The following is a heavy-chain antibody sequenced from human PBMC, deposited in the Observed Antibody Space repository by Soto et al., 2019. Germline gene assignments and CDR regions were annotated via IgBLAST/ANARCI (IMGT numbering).Heavy chain of an antibody. CDR3: TTYHGDYNSDH. Sequence: QVQLVQSGAEVKKPGASVKVSCKVSGYTLNEVAMHWVRQAPGKGLEWLGGFDPDEAETIYAQHFQGRVTKTEDTSTDTVYMELSSLRSEDTALYFCTTYHGDYNSDHWGQGTLVTVSS. V-gene: IGHV1-24*01. D-gene: IGHD4-17*01. CDR2: FDPDEAET. J-gene: IGHJ5*02. CDR1: GYTLNEVA.